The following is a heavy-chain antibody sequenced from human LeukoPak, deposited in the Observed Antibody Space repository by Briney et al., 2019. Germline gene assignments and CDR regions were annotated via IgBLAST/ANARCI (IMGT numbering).Heavy chain of an antibody. CDR2: IYYSGST. CDR1: GGSISSYY. Sequence: PSETLSLTCTVSGGSISSYYWSWIRQPPGKGLEWIGYIYYSGSTNYNPSLKSRVTISVDTSKNQFSLKLSSVTAADTVVYYCARESWGVHSSGWYRAVYFDYWGQGTLVTVSS. D-gene: IGHD6-19*01. J-gene: IGHJ4*02. V-gene: IGHV4-59*01. CDR3: ARESWGVHSSGWYRAVYFDY.